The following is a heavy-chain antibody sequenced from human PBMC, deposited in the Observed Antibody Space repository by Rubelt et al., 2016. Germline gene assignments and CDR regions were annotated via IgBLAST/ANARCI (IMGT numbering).Heavy chain of an antibody. CDR2: IYYNGNT. J-gene: IGHJ3*02. CDR1: GGSISVHY. D-gene: IGHD3-22*01. V-gene: IGHV4-59*11. Sequence: QVQLQESGPGLVKPSETLSLTCTVSGGSISVHYWSWIRQPPGKGLEWIGYIYYNGNTKYNPSLKSRVTISTDTSKTQFSRKLGSVTAAETAVYYCARDTSSYYDSSGSFDIWGQGTMVTVSS. CDR3: ARDTSSYYDSSGSFDI.